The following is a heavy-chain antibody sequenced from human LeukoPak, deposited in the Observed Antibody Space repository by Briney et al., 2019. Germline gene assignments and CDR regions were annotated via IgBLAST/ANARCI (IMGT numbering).Heavy chain of an antibody. J-gene: IGHJ4*02. Sequence: GASVKVSCKASGYTFTGYYMHWVRQAPGQGLEWMGWINPNSGGTNYAQKFQGRVTMTTDTSTSTAYMDLRSLRSDDTAVYYCARSPAPSLWFGEYHPNYFDYWGQGTLVTVSS. CDR3: ARSPAPSLWFGEYHPNYFDY. CDR2: INPNSGGT. V-gene: IGHV1-2*02. CDR1: GYTFTGYY. D-gene: IGHD3-10*01.